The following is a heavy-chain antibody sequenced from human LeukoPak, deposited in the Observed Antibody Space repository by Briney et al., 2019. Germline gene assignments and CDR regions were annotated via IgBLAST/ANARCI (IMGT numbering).Heavy chain of an antibody. CDR2: ISGSGGST. D-gene: IGHD3-10*01. V-gene: IGHV3-23*01. CDR1: GFTFRSNA. Sequence: PGGSLRLSCTDSGFTFRSNAMSWVRQAPGKGLEWVSSISGSGGSTHYADSVKGRFTISRDNSKNTLYMQMNSLRTEDTAVYYCTKGGVAAPRDYWGQRTLVTVSS. CDR3: TKGGVAAPRDY. J-gene: IGHJ4*02.